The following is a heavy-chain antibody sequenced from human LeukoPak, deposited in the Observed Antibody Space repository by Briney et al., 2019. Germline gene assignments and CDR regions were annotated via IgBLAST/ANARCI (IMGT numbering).Heavy chain of an antibody. CDR1: GFTFSSYA. CDR2: ISGSGGST. CDR3: AKDRDSSSWFDY. J-gene: IGHJ4*02. D-gene: IGHD6-13*01. Sequence: GGPLRLSCAASGFTFSSYAMSWVRQAPGKGLEWVSAISGSGGSTYYADSVKGRFTISRDNSKNTLYLQMNRLRAEDTAVYYCAKDRDSSSWFDYWGQGTLVTVSS. V-gene: IGHV3-23*01.